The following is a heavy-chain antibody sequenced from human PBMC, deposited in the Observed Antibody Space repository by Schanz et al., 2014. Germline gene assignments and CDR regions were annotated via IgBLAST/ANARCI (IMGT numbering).Heavy chain of an antibody. V-gene: IGHV3-7*02. Sequence: EVQLVESGGGLVQPGGSLRLSCGSSGFTFSPYWMHWVRQAPGKGPEWVANIKHDGSVKDYVDSVEGRFTISRDNAKRSLFLQMNSLRVEDTAVYFCVSQTGSPNYWGQGTLVTVSS. CDR2: IKHDGSVK. CDR1: GFTFSPYW. J-gene: IGHJ4*02. CDR3: VSQTGSPNY. D-gene: IGHD6-13*01.